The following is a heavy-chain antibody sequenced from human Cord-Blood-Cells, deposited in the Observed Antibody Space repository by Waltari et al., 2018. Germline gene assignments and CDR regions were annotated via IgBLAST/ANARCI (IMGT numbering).Heavy chain of an antibody. V-gene: IGHV4-38-2*01. Sequence: QVQLQESGPGLLNLPETLSLTSPVSGYPTAVGSSWGWPRQPPGKGLEWIGSIYHSGSTYYNPSLKSRVTISVDTSKNQFSLKLSSVTAADTAVYYCARIRRDGYNYYFDYWGQGTLVTVSS. CDR1: GYPTAVGSS. D-gene: IGHD5-12*01. CDR2: IYHSGST. CDR3: ARIRRDGYNYYFDY. J-gene: IGHJ4*02.